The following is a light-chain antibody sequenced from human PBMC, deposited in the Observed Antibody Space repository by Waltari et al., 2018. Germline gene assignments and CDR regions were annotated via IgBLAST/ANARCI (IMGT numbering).Light chain of an antibody. J-gene: IGLJ3*02. CDR3: SSYTTATWV. CDR1: TSDVGAFTS. V-gene: IGLV2-14*01. CDR2: DVS. Sequence: QSALTQPASVYGSPGQSITISCTGVTSDVGAFTSFSWYQQHPGKAPKLVIFDVSMRPSGISSRFSGSKSGNPASLTISGLQAEDEADYYCSSYTTATWVFGGGTKLTVL.